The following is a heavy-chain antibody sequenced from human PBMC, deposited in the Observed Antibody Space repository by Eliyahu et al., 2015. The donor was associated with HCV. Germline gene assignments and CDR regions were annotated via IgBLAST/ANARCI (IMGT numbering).Heavy chain of an antibody. J-gene: IGHJ2*01. D-gene: IGHD4-23*01. Sequence: EVQLVESGGGLVQPGGSLRLSCAVSGLTFSSYSMNWVRQAPGKGLGWLSYIGSSGSTTSYADSVKGRFTISRDNAKNSLHLQMNSLRDEDTAVYFCARDQTAGATTVVTHPYWYFDLWGRGTLVTVSS. CDR2: IGSSGSTT. V-gene: IGHV3-48*02. CDR1: GLTFSSYS. CDR3: ARDQTAGATTVVTHPYWYFDL.